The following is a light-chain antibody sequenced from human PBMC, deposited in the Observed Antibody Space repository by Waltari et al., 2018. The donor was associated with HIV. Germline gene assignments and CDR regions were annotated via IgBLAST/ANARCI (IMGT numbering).Light chain of an antibody. CDR2: DAS. CDR1: QSVSSY. Sequence: IVLTPSPATLSLSPGERATLSCSASQSVSSYLAWYQQKPGQAPRLLIYDASNRATGIPARFSGSGSGTDFTLTISSLEPEDFAVYYCQQRSNWPLTFGGGTKVEIK. J-gene: IGKJ4*01. V-gene: IGKV3-11*01. CDR3: QQRSNWPLT.